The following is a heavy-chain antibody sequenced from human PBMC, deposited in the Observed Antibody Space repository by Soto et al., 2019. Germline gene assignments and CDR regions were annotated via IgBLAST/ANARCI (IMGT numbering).Heavy chain of an antibody. D-gene: IGHD3-22*01. Sequence: GESLKISCKGSRYSFTSYWIGWVRQMPGKGLEWMGIIYPGDSDTRYRPSFQGQVTISADKSISTAYLQWSSLKASDTAMYYCARPSGYYRQKSYYYYGMDVWGQGTTVTVSS. V-gene: IGHV5-51*01. CDR1: RYSFTSYW. CDR2: IYPGDSDT. J-gene: IGHJ6*02. CDR3: ARPSGYYRQKSYYYYGMDV.